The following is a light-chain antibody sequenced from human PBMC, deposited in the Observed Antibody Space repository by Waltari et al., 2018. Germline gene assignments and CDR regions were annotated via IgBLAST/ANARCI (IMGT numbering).Light chain of an antibody. CDR1: SPNIRAGYD. Sequence: QSVLTQPPSVSGAPGQRVTISCTGSSPNIRAGYDVPWYQQLPGTAPKFLISSNNNRPSGVPDRFSGSTSGTSASLAITGLQAEDEADYYCHSYDSSLTAVVFGGGTKLTVL. J-gene: IGLJ2*01. CDR3: HSYDSSLTAVV. V-gene: IGLV1-40*01. CDR2: SNN.